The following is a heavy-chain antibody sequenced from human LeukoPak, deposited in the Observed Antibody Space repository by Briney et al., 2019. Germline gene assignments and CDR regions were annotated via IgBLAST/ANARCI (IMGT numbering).Heavy chain of an antibody. CDR3: ARVLRVGATTVAFDI. V-gene: IGHV4-30-2*01. Sequence: PQTLSLTCAVSGGSISSGGYSWSWIRQPPGKGLEWIGYIYHSGSTYYNPSLKSRVTISVDRSKNQFSLKLSSVTATDTAVYYCARVLRVGATTVAFDIWGQGTMVTVSS. D-gene: IGHD1-26*01. CDR1: GGSISSGGYS. CDR2: IYHSGST. J-gene: IGHJ3*02.